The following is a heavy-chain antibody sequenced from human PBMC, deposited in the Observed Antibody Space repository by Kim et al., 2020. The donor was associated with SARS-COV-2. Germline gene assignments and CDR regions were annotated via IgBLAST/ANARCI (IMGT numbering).Heavy chain of an antibody. D-gene: IGHD3-10*01. CDR2: ISSNGGST. J-gene: IGHJ5*02. V-gene: IGHV3-64D*06. Sequence: GGSLRLSCSASGFTFSSYAMHWVRQAPGKGLEYVSAISSNGGSTYYADSVKGRFTISRDNSKNTLYLQMSSLRAEDTAVYYCVKDPFEGGNYYGSGSLESWGQGTLVTVSS. CDR1: GFTFSSYA. CDR3: VKDPFEGGNYYGSGSLES.